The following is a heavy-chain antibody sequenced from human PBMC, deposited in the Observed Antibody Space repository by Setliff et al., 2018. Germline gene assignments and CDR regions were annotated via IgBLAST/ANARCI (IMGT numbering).Heavy chain of an antibody. CDR2: IYHGGTT. J-gene: IGHJ6*03. V-gene: IGHV4-38-2*02. CDR3: AREQWLDPPGYYYMDV. CDR1: GYSISSGYY. D-gene: IGHD6-19*01. Sequence: SETLSLTCDVSGYSISSGYYWGWVRQPPGKGLEWIGSIYHGGTTYYNPSLKSRVTMSIDTSKNQFSLKLNSVTAADMAVYYCAREQWLDPPGYYYMDVWAKGTTVTVSS.